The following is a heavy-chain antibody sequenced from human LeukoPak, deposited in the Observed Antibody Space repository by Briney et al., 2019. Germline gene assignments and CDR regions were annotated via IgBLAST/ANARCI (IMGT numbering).Heavy chain of an antibody. CDR1: GYTFTTYE. Sequence: ASVKVSCKASGYTFTTYEIIWVRQAPAQGLKWMGWINTRNGHANYAHQLQGRVTLTTDTSTSTSYMELASLRFDDTAIYYCARNHLGLGLWGQGTLVTVSS. CDR3: ARNHLGLGL. V-gene: IGHV1-18*01. D-gene: IGHD3-16*01. J-gene: IGHJ4*02. CDR2: INTRNGHA.